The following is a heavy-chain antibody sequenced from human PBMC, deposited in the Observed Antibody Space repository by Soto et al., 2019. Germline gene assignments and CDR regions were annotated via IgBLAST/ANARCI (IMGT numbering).Heavy chain of an antibody. CDR3: ARQGCY. Sequence: SETLSLTSNVSGVDVSETSYYWCWIRQPPGEGLEWIGTIYFNGNTFYNPSLKSRLTISVDTSKNQISLRLTSVTAADTAVYYSARQGCYWGQGTPVPVSP. CDR2: IYFNGNT. CDR1: GVDVSETSYY. J-gene: IGHJ4*02. V-gene: IGHV4-39*01.